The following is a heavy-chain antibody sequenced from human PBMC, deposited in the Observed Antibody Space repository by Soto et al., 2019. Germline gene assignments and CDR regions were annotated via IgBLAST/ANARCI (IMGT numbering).Heavy chain of an antibody. D-gene: IGHD3-3*01. CDR1: GFTFSSYW. CDR2: INSDGSST. CDR3: ARDRGGFLEWERMQGYGMDV. Sequence: GGSLRLSCAASGFTFSSYWMHWVRQAPGKGLVWVSRINSDGSSTSYADSVKGRFTISRDNAKNTLYLQMNSLRAEDMAVYYCARDRGGFLEWERMQGYGMDVWGQGTTVTVSS. V-gene: IGHV3-74*01. J-gene: IGHJ6*02.